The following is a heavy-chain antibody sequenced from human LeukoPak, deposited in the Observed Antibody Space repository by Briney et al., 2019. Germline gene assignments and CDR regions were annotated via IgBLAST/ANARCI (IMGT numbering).Heavy chain of an antibody. Sequence: PGGSLRLSCTASGFTFSTYWMQWVRQAPGKGLEWVVNINPDGSERYYVDSVKGRFTISRDNAKNSLYLQMNSLRAEDTAVYYCVRAIVAVAYWGQGTLVTVSS. CDR3: VRAIVAVAY. CDR1: GFTFSTYW. D-gene: IGHD3-22*01. CDR2: INPDGSER. J-gene: IGHJ4*02. V-gene: IGHV3-7*01.